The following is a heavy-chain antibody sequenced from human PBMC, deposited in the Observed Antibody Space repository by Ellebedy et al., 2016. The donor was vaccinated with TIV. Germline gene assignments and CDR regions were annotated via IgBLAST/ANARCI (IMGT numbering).Heavy chain of an antibody. J-gene: IGHJ4*02. V-gene: IGHV3-21*04. CDR3: RRGHYFEY. CDR1: EFTFSSHS. Sequence: GGSLRLXCEASEFTFSSHSMNWVRQSPGKGLEWLASISSDSIYIYYADSVKGRFTISRDNSRDTLFLQMNSLRAEDTAIYYCRRGHYFEYWGQGTLVTVSS. CDR2: ISSDSIYI.